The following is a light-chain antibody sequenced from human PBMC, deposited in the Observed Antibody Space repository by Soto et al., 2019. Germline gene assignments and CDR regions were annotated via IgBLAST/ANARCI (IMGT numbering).Light chain of an antibody. J-gene: IGLJ2*01. V-gene: IGLV2-8*01. CDR2: DVS. CDR1: SSDVGDYNY. CDR3: SSMGGRINLI. Sequence: QSALTQPPSASGTPGQSVTIPCTGTSSDVGDYNYVSWYQQHPGKAPQLVIYDVSRRPSGVPDPFSGSKSGNTAPLTVSGLQVGDGADYYLSSMGGRINLIFGGGNRLPV.